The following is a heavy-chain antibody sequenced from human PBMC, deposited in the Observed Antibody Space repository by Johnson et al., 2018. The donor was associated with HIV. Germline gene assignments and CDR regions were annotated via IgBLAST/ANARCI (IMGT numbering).Heavy chain of an antibody. CDR1: GFTFSSYA. CDR2: ISGSGGST. D-gene: IGHD4/OR15-4a*01. CDR3: AKSPGKDHGGNSGGFDI. Sequence: VQLVESGGGLVQPGGSLRLSCAASGFTFSSYAMSWVRQAPGKGLEWVSAISGSGGSTYSADSVPGRFTISSANSKNTQYLQMNSLSAEDTAGYFCAKSPGKDHGGNSGGFDIWGQGTMVTVSS. J-gene: IGHJ3*02. V-gene: IGHV3-23*04.